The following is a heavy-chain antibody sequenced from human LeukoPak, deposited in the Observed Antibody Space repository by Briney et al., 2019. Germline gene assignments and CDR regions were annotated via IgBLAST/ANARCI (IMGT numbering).Heavy chain of an antibody. V-gene: IGHV3-30-3*01. J-gene: IGHJ4*02. CDR1: GFTFSSYA. Sequence: AGGSLRLSCAASGFTFSSYAMQWVRQAPGKGLEWVAVISYDGSNKYYADSVKGRFTISRDNSKTTLYLQMNSLRAEDTAVYYCAGTGSGYYLGGFDYWGQGTLVTVPS. D-gene: IGHD3-22*01. CDR3: AGTGSGYYLGGFDY. CDR2: ISYDGSNK.